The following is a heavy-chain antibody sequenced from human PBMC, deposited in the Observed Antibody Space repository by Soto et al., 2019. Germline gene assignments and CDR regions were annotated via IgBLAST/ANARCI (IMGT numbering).Heavy chain of an antibody. Sequence: QVQLVESGGGVVQPGRSLRLSCAASGVMFSNHGMHWVRQAPGKGLEWVAVIWSDGNNRYYADSVKGRFTISRDNSKNTVYLQMNSLRAEDTAVYYCVRGDNWNDEASDYWGQGTLVTVSS. D-gene: IGHD1-1*01. CDR3: VRGDNWNDEASDY. CDR1: GVMFSNHG. V-gene: IGHV3-33*01. CDR2: IWSDGNNR. J-gene: IGHJ4*02.